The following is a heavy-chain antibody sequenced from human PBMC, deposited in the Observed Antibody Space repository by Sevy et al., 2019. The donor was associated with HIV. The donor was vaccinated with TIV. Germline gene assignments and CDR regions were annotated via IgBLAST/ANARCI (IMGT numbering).Heavy chain of an antibody. CDR3: ARGALYGDYVFDY. V-gene: IGHV3-30*04. Sequence: GGSLRLSCAASGFTFSSYAMHRVRQAPGKGLEWVAVISYDGSNKYYADSVKGRFTISRDNSKNTLYLQMNSLRAEDTAVYYCARGALYGDYVFDYWGQGTLVTVSS. CDR2: ISYDGSNK. D-gene: IGHD4-17*01. J-gene: IGHJ4*02. CDR1: GFTFSSYA.